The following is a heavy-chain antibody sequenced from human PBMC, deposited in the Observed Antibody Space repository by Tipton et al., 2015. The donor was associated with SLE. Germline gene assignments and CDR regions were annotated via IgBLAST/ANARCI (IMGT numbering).Heavy chain of an antibody. CDR1: GYTFTSYG. Sequence: QSGAEVKKPGASVKVSCKASGYTFTSYGISWVRQAPGQGLEWMGWISAYNGNTNYAQKLQGRVTMTTDTSTSTAYMELRSLRSDDTAVYCCARESRRYSGSPGAFDIWGQGTMVPVSS. J-gene: IGHJ3*02. V-gene: IGHV1-18*01. CDR3: ARESRRYSGSPGAFDI. D-gene: IGHD1-26*01. CDR2: ISAYNGNT.